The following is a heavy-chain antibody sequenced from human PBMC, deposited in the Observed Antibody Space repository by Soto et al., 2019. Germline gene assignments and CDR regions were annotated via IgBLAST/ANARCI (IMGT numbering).Heavy chain of an antibody. CDR3: AREWWSGSLIGGSL. V-gene: IGHV4-34*01. J-gene: IGHJ4*02. CDR2: VNHGGST. CDR1: GGSFSDYY. D-gene: IGHD3-3*01. Sequence: QVQLQQWGAGLSKPSETLSLTCPVNGGSFSDYYWTWIRQPPGKGLEWIGEVNHGGSTHYNPSLKSRVSISVDTSKKQFSLNLTFVTAADTAVYYCAREWWSGSLIGGSLGGEGTLVTVSS.